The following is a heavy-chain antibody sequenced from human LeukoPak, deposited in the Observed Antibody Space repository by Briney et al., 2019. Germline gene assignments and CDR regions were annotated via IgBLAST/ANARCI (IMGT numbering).Heavy chain of an antibody. D-gene: IGHD3-22*01. CDR3: ARNPGYYYDSGGYDY. V-gene: IGHV4-39*01. CDR2: IYYSGST. Sequence: SETLSLTCTVSGGSISSSSYYWGWIRQPPGKGLEWIGSIYYSGSTYYNPSLKSRVTISVDTSKNQFSLKLSSVTAADTAVYYCARNPGYYYDSGGYDYWGQGTLVTVSS. J-gene: IGHJ4*02. CDR1: GGSISSSSYY.